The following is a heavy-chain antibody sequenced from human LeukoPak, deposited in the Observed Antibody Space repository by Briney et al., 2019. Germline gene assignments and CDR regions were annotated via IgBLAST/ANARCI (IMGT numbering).Heavy chain of an antibody. CDR2: ISPDNGDK. Sequence: ASVTVSCKTSGYTFPDFGIYWVRQAPGQGLEWVGWISPDNGDKKFAQSFQGRVILATDTSTRTVYMELTNLRSDDTAVYFCARGDREYWGQGTLVTVSS. J-gene: IGHJ4*02. D-gene: IGHD3-22*01. CDR3: ARGDREY. V-gene: IGHV1-18*01. CDR1: GYTFPDFG.